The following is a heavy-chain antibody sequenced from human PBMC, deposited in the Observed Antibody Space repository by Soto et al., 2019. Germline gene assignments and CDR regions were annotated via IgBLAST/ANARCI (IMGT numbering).Heavy chain of an antibody. CDR2: INHSGST. CDR3: ARGSYCSSTSCPPSGY. Sequence: SETLSLTCAVYGGSFSGYYWSWIRQPPGKGLEWIGEINHSGSTNYNPSLKSRVTISVDTSKNQFSLKLSSVTAADTAVYYCARGSYCSSTSCPPSGYWGQGTLVTVSS. CDR1: GGSFSGYY. D-gene: IGHD2-2*01. V-gene: IGHV4-34*01. J-gene: IGHJ4*02.